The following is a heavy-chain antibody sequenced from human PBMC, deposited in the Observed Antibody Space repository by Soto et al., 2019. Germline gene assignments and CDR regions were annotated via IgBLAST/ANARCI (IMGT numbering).Heavy chain of an antibody. CDR3: ARMGDVPYYYYGMDV. J-gene: IGHJ6*02. Sequence: ASVKVSCKASGYTFTSYGITWARQAPGQGLEWLGWINGYNGNTNYAQKLQGRVTMTTDTSTSTAYMELRSLRSDDTAVYYCARMGDVPYYYYGMDVWGQGTTVTVS. CDR1: GYTFTSYG. D-gene: IGHD3-16*01. CDR2: INGYNGNT. V-gene: IGHV1-18*01.